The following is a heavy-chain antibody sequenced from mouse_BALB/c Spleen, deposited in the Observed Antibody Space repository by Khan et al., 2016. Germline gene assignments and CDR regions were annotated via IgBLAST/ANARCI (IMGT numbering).Heavy chain of an antibody. D-gene: IGHD4-1*01. CDR3: ARKKDNWDAMDY. CDR1: GFSLTSYG. Sequence: QVQLKQPGPGLVQPSQSLSTTCTVSGFSLTSYGVHWVRQSPGKGLEWLGAIWSGGSTVYNAAFISRLSISKDNSKSQVFFKMNSLQANDTAIYYCARKKDNWDAMDYWGQGTSVTVSS. CDR2: IWSGGST. V-gene: IGHV2-2*02. J-gene: IGHJ4*01.